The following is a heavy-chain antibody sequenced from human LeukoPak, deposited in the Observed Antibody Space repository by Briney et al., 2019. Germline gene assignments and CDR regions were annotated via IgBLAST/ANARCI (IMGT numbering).Heavy chain of an antibody. D-gene: IGHD5-18*01. J-gene: IGHJ6*03. Sequence: ASVKVSCKASGYTFTSYDINWVRQATGQGLEWVGWMNPNSGNTGYAQKFQGRVTMTRDTSISTAYMELSSLRSEDTAVYYCARVGYSYGLGYYMDVWGKGTTVTVSS. CDR3: ARVGYSYGLGYYMDV. V-gene: IGHV1-8*01. CDR1: GYTFTSYD. CDR2: MNPNSGNT.